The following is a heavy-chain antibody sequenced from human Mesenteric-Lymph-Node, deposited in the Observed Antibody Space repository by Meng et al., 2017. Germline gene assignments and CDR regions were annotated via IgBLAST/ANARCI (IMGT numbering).Heavy chain of an antibody. CDR1: GFIFNNYA. V-gene: IGHV3-11*04. CDR2: ISSSGSTI. J-gene: IGHJ4*02. Sequence: GESLKISCAASGFIFNNYAMSWVRQAPGKGLEWVSYISSSGSTIYYADSVKGRFTISRDNAKNSLYLQMNSLRAEDTAVYYCARHLAAAGIPNWGQGTLVTVSS. D-gene: IGHD6-13*01. CDR3: ARHLAAAGIPN.